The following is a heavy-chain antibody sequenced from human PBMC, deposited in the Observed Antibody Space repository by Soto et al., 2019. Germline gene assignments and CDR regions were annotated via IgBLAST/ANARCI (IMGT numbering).Heavy chain of an antibody. D-gene: IGHD3-3*02. J-gene: IGHJ4*02. CDR3: ARGGVSSSTFSY. CDR1: GYNFAGYW. Sequence: HGESLKISCKGSGYNFAGYWIAWVRQMPGKGLELMGIIYPSDSDTRYRPSFQGQVTISADKSISSAYLQWSSLRASDTAMYYCARGGVSSSTFSYCGQGTPVTVSS. CDR2: IYPSDSDT. V-gene: IGHV5-51*01.